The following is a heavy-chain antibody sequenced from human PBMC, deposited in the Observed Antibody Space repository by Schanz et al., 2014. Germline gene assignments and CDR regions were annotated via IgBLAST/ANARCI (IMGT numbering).Heavy chain of an antibody. Sequence: QVQLVQSGSELKKPGASVKVSCKASGYTFTDYTMNWVRQAPGQGLDWMGWITTKTANPTYAQGFTGRFVFSVDTSVSTAYLQISGLKAEDTAVYYCARARYGLDVWGQGTTVTVSS. V-gene: IGHV7-4-1*02. CDR3: ARARYGLDV. CDR2: ITTKTANP. J-gene: IGHJ6*02. CDR1: GYTFTDYT.